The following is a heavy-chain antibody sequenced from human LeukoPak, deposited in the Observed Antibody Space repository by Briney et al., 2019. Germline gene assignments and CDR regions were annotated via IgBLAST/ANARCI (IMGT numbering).Heavy chain of an antibody. Sequence: SETLSLTCAVYGGSFSGYYWSWIRQPPGKGLEWIGEINHSGSTNYNPSLKSRVTISVDTSKNQFSLKLSSVTAADTAVYYCARAAITMVRGVKYQYYMDVWGKGTTVTVSS. V-gene: IGHV4-34*01. CDR2: INHSGST. D-gene: IGHD3-10*01. CDR3: ARAAITMVRGVKYQYYMDV. CDR1: GGSFSGYY. J-gene: IGHJ6*03.